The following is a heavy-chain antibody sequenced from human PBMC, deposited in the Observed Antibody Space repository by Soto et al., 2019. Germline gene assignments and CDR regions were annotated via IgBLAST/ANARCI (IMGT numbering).Heavy chain of an antibody. CDR2: INPGGTYT. V-gene: IGHV1-46*01. D-gene: IGHD4-17*01. CDR1: GYTFTTYY. Sequence: QVQLVQSGAEVKKPGASVKVSCKASGYTFTTYYIHWVRQAPGIGLEWMGLINPGGTYTTYAQTFQGRVALTSDTSTRAVYMELSSLRSEDTAVYYCAKDLSDYTGYFDTWGQGTQVTVSS. J-gene: IGHJ4*02. CDR3: AKDLSDYTGYFDT.